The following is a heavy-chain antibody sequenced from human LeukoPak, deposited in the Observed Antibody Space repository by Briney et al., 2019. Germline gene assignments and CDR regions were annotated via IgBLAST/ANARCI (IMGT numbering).Heavy chain of an antibody. V-gene: IGHV4-30-2*01. CDR3: ARSVVVAATREFGAFDY. Sequence: SQTLSLTCTVSGGSISSGGYSWSWIRQPPGKGLEWIGYIYHSGSTYYNPSLKSRVTISVDRSKNQFSLKLSSVTAADTAVYYCARSVVVAATREFGAFDYWGQGTLVTVSS. CDR2: IYHSGST. CDR1: GGSISSGGYS. D-gene: IGHD2-15*01. J-gene: IGHJ4*02.